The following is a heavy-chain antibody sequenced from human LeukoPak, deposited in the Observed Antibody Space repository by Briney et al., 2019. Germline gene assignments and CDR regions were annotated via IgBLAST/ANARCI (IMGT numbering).Heavy chain of an antibody. CDR3: AREMRLDY. V-gene: IGHV1-18*04. Sequence: GASVKVSCKASGYTFTGYYMHWVRQAPGQGLEWMGWISAYNGNTNYAQKLQGRVTMTTDTSTSTAYMELRSLRSDDTAVYYCAREMRLDYWGQGTLVTVSS. CDR2: ISAYNGNT. CDR1: GYTFTGYY. J-gene: IGHJ4*02.